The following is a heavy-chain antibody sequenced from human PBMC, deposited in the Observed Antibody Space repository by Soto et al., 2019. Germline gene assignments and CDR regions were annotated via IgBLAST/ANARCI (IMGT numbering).Heavy chain of an antibody. CDR3: AREYYDILTGYYKPGYYGMDV. D-gene: IGHD3-9*01. V-gene: IGHV6-1*01. Sequence: SQTLSLTCAISVDSVSSNSAAWNWIRQSPSRGLEWLGRTYYRSKWYNDYAVSVKSRITINPDTSKNQFSLQLNSVTPEDTAVYYCAREYYDILTGYYKPGYYGMDVWGQGTTVTVSS. CDR1: VDSVSSNSAA. CDR2: TYYRSKWYN. J-gene: IGHJ6*02.